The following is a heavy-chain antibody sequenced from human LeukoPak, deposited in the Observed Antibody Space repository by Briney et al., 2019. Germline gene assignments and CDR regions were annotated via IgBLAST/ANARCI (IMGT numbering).Heavy chain of an antibody. J-gene: IGHJ4*02. CDR3: ARDEYGVGTSGPGH. Sequence: GASVTVSCTASGYTFASFGITWVRQAPGQGLEWMGWINAYNGHTNYAQKLQGRVSMTTDPSTRTAYMELRSLRSDDTAVYYCARDEYGVGTSGPGHWGQGTLVTVSS. CDR1: GYTFASFG. V-gene: IGHV1-18*01. D-gene: IGHD3-10*01. CDR2: INAYNGHT.